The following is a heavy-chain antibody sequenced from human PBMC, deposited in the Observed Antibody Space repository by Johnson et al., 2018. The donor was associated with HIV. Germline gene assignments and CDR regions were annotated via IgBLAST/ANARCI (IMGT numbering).Heavy chain of an antibody. CDR3: ARDRGIAARPFRYAFDI. CDR2: IRYDRSNK. CDR1: GFTFSNYG. D-gene: IGHD6-6*01. V-gene: IGHV3-30*02. Sequence: QVQLVESGGGVVQPGGSLRLSCAASGFTFSNYGMHWVRQAPGKGLEWVTFIRYDRSNKYYADSVKGRFTISRDNSKNTLYLQMNSLRAEDTAVYYCARDRGIAARPFRYAFDIWGQGTMVTVSS. J-gene: IGHJ3*02.